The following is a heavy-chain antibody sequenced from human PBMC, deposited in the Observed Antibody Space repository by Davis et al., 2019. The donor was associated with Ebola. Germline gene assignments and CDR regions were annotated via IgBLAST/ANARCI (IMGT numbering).Heavy chain of an antibody. D-gene: IGHD5-12*01. Sequence: SETLSLTCTVSGGSISSYYWSWIRQHPGKGLEWIGYIYYSGSTYYNPSLKSRVIISVDTSKNQFSLKLSSVTAADTAVYYCARAKGLATRNWYFDLWGRGTLVTVSS. CDR3: ARAKGLATRNWYFDL. V-gene: IGHV4-59*06. CDR2: IYYSGST. CDR1: GGSISSYY. J-gene: IGHJ2*01.